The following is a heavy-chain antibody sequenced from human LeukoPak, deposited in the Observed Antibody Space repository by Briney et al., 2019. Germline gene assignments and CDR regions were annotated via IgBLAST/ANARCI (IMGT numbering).Heavy chain of an antibody. CDR2: ISSSSSTI. V-gene: IGHV3-48*01. CDR1: GFTFSSYN. CDR3: ARDRSRYCSGGSCYFFDY. J-gene: IGHJ4*02. Sequence: SGGSLRLSCAASGFTFSSYNMNWVRQAPGKGLEWVSYISSSSSTIYYADSVKGRFTISRDNAKNSLYLQMNSLRAEDTAVYYCARDRSRYCSGGSCYFFDYWGQGTLVTVSS. D-gene: IGHD2-15*01.